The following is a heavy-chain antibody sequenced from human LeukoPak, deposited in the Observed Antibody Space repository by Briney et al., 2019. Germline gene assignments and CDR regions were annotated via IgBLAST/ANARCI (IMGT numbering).Heavy chain of an antibody. D-gene: IGHD3-3*01. CDR1: GGSFSGYY. CDR2: INHSGSI. V-gene: IGHV4-34*01. CDR3: ARERRGRFGVVIKDY. J-gene: IGHJ4*02. Sequence: SETLSLTCAVYGGSFSGYYWSWIRQPPGKGLEWIGEINHSGSINYNPSLKSRVTISVDTSKNQFSLKLSSVTAADTAVYYCARERRGRFGVVIKDYWGQGTLVTVSS.